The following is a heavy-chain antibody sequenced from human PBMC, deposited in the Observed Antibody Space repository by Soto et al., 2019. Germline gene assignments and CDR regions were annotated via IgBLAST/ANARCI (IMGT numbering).Heavy chain of an antibody. CDR1: GYTFTVYY. J-gene: IGHJ4*02. CDR3: ARVSSGWLTALGY. Sequence: ASVKVSCKASGYTFTVYYMHCVLQSPGQGLEWMGWINPNSGGTNYAQKFQGWVTMTRDTSISTAYMELSRLRSDDTAVYYCARVSSGWLTALGYWGQGTLVTVSS. CDR2: INPNSGGT. D-gene: IGHD6-19*01. V-gene: IGHV1-2*04.